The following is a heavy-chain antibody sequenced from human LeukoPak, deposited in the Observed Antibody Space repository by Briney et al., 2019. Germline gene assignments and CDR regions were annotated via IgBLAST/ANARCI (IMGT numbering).Heavy chain of an antibody. J-gene: IGHJ6*02. D-gene: IGHD1-26*01. CDR2: IDVGSGNE. CDR3: AAGSSSRYYYCYGMDV. V-gene: IGHV1-58*01. CDR1: GFNFINSA. Sequence: ASVKVTCKASGFNFINSAVQWVRQARGQHLEWIGWIDVGSGNENNPQKFQERATITSDMSTNTAYMELSSLRSEDTAVYYCAAGSSSRYYYCYGMDVWGQGTTITVSS.